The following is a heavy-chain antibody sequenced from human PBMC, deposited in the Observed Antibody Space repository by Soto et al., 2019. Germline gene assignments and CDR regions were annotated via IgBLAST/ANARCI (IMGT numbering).Heavy chain of an antibody. V-gene: IGHV4-34*01. Sequence: PSETLSLTCAVYGGSFSGYYWSWIRQPPGKGLEWIGEINHSGGTNYNPSLKSRVTISVDTSKNQFSLKLSSVTAADTAVYYCARGFVLRFLEWLNPAFDPWGQGTLVTVSS. CDR1: GGSFSGYY. J-gene: IGHJ5*02. CDR2: INHSGGT. CDR3: ARGFVLRFLEWLNPAFDP. D-gene: IGHD3-3*01.